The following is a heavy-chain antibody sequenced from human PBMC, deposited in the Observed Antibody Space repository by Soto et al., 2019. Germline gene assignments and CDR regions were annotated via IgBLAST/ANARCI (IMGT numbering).Heavy chain of an antibody. CDR2: VKPDGSEK. J-gene: IGHJ4*02. CDR3: VGAGPVG. V-gene: IGHV3-7*03. Sequence: GGSLRLSCAASGFTFSRYWMNWVRQAPGKGLEWVANVKPDGSEKYYVDSVKGRFTISRDNAKNSLYLQMSSLRAEGTAVYYCVGAGPVGWGQGTLVTVSS. D-gene: IGHD3-16*01. CDR1: GFTFSRYW.